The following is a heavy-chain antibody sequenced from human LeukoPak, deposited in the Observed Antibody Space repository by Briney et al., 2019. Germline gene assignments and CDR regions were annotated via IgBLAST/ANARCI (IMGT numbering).Heavy chain of an antibody. CDR1: GFTISTYW. D-gene: IGHD6-13*01. Sequence: PGGSLRLSCTAPGFTISTYWVSWVRQAPGKGLEWVANINQDGSKKYYVDSVKGRFTISRDNVKNSVYLQMNSLRAEDTAVYSCARAVAAADSYWGRGTLVTVSS. CDR2: INQDGSKK. V-gene: IGHV3-7*04. CDR3: ARAVAAADSY. J-gene: IGHJ4*02.